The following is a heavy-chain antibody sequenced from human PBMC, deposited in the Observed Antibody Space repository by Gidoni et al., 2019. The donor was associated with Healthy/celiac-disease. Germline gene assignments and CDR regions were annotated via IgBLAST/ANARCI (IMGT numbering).Heavy chain of an antibody. J-gene: IGHJ3*02. CDR2: ISSSSSYI. D-gene: IGHD6-13*01. CDR1: GFTFSSYS. V-gene: IGHV3-21*01. CDR3: ARDMEVKVAAAGDDAFDI. Sequence: EVQLVESGGGLVKPGGSLRLSCAASGFTFSSYSMNWVRQAPGKGLEWVSSISSSSSYIYYADSVKGRFTISRDNAKNSLYLQMNSLRAEDTAVYYCARDMEVKVAAAGDDAFDIWGQGTMVTVSS.